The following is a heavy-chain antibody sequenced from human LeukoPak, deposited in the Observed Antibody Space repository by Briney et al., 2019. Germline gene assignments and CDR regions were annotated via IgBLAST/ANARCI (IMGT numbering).Heavy chain of an antibody. CDR1: GGSISSYY. D-gene: IGHD3-3*01. CDR3: ARDRFAFYGMDV. CDR2: IYYGGST. J-gene: IGHJ6*02. V-gene: IGHV4-59*01. Sequence: SETLSLTCTVSGGSISSYYWSWIRQPPGKGLEWIGYIYYGGSTNYNPSLKSRVTISVDTSKNQFSLKLSSVTAADTAVYYCARDRFAFYGMDVWGQGTTVTVSS.